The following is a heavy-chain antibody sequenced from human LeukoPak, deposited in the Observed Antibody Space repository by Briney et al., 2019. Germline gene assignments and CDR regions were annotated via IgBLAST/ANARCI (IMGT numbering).Heavy chain of an antibody. V-gene: IGHV3-23*01. CDR3: AKEPSSSSGWYQGAFDI. CDR1: GLTVSSNY. D-gene: IGHD6-19*01. CDR2: ISGSGGST. J-gene: IGHJ3*02. Sequence: GGSLRLSCAASGLTVSSNYMSWVRQAPGKGLEWVSAISGSGGSTYYADSVKGRFTISRDKSKNTLYLQMNSLRAEDTAVYYCAKEPSSSSGWYQGAFDIWGQGTMVTVSS.